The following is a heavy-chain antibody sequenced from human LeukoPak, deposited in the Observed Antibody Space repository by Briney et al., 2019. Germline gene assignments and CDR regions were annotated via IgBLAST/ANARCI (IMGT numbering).Heavy chain of an antibody. CDR1: GFTFSSYG. D-gene: IGHD3-22*01. CDR2: IRYDGSNK. Sequence: GGSLRLSCAASGFTFSSYGMHWVRQAPGKGLEWVAFIRYDGSNKYYADSVKGRFTISRDNSKNTLYLQMNSLRAEDTAVYYCAKDFQYYYDSSGYWGDFDIVDYWGQGTLVTVSS. V-gene: IGHV3-30*02. J-gene: IGHJ4*02. CDR3: AKDFQYYYDSSGYWGDFDIVDY.